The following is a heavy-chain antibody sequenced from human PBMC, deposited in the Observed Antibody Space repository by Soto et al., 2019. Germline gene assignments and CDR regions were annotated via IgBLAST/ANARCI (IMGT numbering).Heavy chain of an antibody. V-gene: IGHV4-39*07. Sequence: PSETLSLTCTVSGGSISSSSYSWGWIRQPPGKGPEWIGTFYYSGSTYYNPSLKSRVTISVDTSKNQVSLKLSSVTAADTAVYYCARVSGIYYYGMDVWGQGTTVTVSS. CDR3: ARVSGIYYYGMDV. CDR2: FYYSGST. D-gene: IGHD3-10*01. CDR1: GGSISSSSYS. J-gene: IGHJ6*02.